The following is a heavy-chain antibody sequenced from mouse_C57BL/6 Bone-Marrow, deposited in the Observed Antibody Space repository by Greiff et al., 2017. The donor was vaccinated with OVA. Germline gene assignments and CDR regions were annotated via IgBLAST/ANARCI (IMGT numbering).Heavy chain of an antibody. CDR1: GFTFSSYG. CDR2: ISSGGSYT. J-gene: IGHJ3*01. D-gene: IGHD2-1*01. V-gene: IGHV5-6*02. Sequence: EVMLVESGGDLVKPGGSLKLSCAASGFTFSSYGMSWVRQTPDKRLEWVATISSGGSYTYYPDSVKGRFTISRDNAKNTLYLQMSSLKSEDTAMYYCARRYGNHRVSWFAYWGQGTLVTVSA. CDR3: ARRYGNHRVSWFAY.